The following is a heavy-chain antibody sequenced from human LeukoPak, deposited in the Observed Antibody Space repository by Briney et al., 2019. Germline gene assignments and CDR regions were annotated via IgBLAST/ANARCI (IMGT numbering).Heavy chain of an antibody. CDR1: GFTFSDHY. CDR2: SRNKANSYTT. Sequence: PGGSLRLSCAVSGFTFSDHYMAWVRQAAGKGLEWVGRSRNKANSYTTEYAASVKGRFTVSRDDSKNSLYLQMNSLKTEDTAVYYCARVRGDYNFDYWGQGTLVTVSS. J-gene: IGHJ4*02. D-gene: IGHD2-21*02. CDR3: ARVRGDYNFDY. V-gene: IGHV3-72*01.